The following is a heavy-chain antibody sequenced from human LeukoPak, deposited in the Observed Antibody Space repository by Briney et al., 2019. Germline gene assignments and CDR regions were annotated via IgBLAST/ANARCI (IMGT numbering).Heavy chain of an antibody. CDR1: GFTFSTYA. CDR3: AKGTDSGWYYFDH. CDR2: FSGSGSGT. Sequence: GGSLRLSCAASGFTFSTYAMSWVRQAPGKGLEWVSGFSGSGSGTYYADSVKGRFTISRDNSRNTLFLQMNSLRAEDTAVYHCAKGTDSGWYYFDHWGQGTLVTVSS. V-gene: IGHV3-23*01. J-gene: IGHJ4*02. D-gene: IGHD6-19*01.